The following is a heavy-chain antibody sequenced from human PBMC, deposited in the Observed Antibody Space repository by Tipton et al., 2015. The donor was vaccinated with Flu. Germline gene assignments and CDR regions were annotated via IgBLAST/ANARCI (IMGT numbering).Heavy chain of an antibody. D-gene: IGHD5-18*01. CDR3: ARAPREAMAPLLYFDY. V-gene: IGHV4-4*07. Sequence: TLSLTCTVSGGSISSYYWSWIRQPAGKGLEWIGRIYTSGSTNYNPSLKSRVTMSVDTSKNQFSLKLSSVTAADTAVYYCARAPREAMAPLLYFDYWGQGTLVTVSS. J-gene: IGHJ4*02. CDR2: IYTSGST. CDR1: GGSISSYY.